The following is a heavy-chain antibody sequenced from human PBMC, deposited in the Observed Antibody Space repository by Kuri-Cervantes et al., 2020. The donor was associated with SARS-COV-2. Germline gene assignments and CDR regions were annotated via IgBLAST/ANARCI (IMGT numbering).Heavy chain of an antibody. D-gene: IGHD4-17*01. CDR1: GFTFDDYG. V-gene: IGHV3-7*03. CDR3: AKETTGYYYYMDV. Sequence: GESLKISCAASGFTFDDYGMSWVRQAPGKGLEWVANIKQDGSEKYYVDSVKGRFTISRDNPKNTLYLQMNSLRAEDTAVYYCAKETTGYYYYMDVWGKGTTVTVSS. CDR2: IKQDGSEK. J-gene: IGHJ6*03.